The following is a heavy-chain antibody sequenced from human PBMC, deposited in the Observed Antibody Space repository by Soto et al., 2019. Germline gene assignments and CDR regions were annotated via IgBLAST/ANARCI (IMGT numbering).Heavy chain of an antibody. CDR2: ISSSSSTI. D-gene: IGHD3-16*01. CDR3: AREFPEDLYSPHAFDI. CDR1: GFTFSSYS. V-gene: IGHV3-48*02. Sequence: GGSLRLSCAASGFTFSSYSMNWVRQAPGKGLEWVSYISSSSSTIYYADSVKGRFTISRDNAKNSLYLQMNSLRDEDTAVYYCAREFPEDLYSPHAFDIWGQGTMVTVSS. J-gene: IGHJ3*02.